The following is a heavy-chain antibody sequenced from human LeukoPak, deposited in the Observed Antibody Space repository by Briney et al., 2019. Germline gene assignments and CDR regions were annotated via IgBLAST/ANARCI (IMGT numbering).Heavy chain of an antibody. D-gene: IGHD5-18*01. Sequence: GGSLRLSCAASGLTFSDFWMHWVRQPPGKGLVWVALVKGDGRTTIYADSVKGRFTISRGNAKNTLYLQMNSLRADDSGVYYCATGHSYGYDYWGQGVLVTVSS. CDR1: GLTFSDFW. CDR3: ATGHSYGYDY. J-gene: IGHJ4*02. CDR2: VKGDGRTT. V-gene: IGHV3-74*01.